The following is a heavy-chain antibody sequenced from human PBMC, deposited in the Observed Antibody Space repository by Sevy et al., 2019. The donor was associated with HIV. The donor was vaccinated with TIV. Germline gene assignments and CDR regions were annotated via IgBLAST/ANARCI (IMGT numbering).Heavy chain of an antibody. Sequence: ASVKVTGKSVGYTFTDYYLHWVRQAPGQGLEWMACINPNNGASRSAEKFQGRITLTRDMSISTAYMELSRLRSDDTAIYFCTRDDIYTHPWEFDWWGHGARVTVSS. J-gene: IGHJ4*01. V-gene: IGHV1-2*02. D-gene: IGHD1-26*01. CDR3: TRDDIYTHPWEFDW. CDR2: INPNNGAS. CDR1: GYTFTDYY.